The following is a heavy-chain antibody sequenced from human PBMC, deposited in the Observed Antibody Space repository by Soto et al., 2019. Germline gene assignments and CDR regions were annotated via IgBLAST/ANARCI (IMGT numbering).Heavy chain of an antibody. V-gene: IGHV4-30-2*01. Sequence: QLQLRESGSVLVKPSQPLYLTCAVSGGSSSSGGYSWSWIRQPPGKGLEWIGYIYHSGSTYYNPSLKSRVTISVDRSKNQFSLKLSSVTAADTDVYYCARERDSSSGNWFDPWGQGTLVTVSS. CDR2: IYHSGST. CDR1: GGSSSSGGYS. D-gene: IGHD6-6*01. J-gene: IGHJ5*02. CDR3: ARERDSSSGNWFDP.